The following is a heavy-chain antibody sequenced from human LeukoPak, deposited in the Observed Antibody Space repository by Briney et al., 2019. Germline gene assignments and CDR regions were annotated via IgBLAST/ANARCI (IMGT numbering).Heavy chain of an antibody. CDR2: ISWNSGRI. D-gene: IGHD5-18*01. CDR3: AKGGYSYHDAFDI. V-gene: IGHV3-9*01. Sequence: GGSLRLSCAASGFTFDDYAMHWVRQAPGKGLEWVSGISWNSGRIGYADSVKGRFTISRDNAKNSLYLQMNSLRAEDTALYYCAKGGYSYHDAFDIWGQGTMVTVSS. CDR1: GFTFDDYA. J-gene: IGHJ3*02.